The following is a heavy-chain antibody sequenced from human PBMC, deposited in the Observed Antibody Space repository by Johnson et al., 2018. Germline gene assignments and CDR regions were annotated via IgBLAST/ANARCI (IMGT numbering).Heavy chain of an antibody. CDR1: GFTFGDYP. D-gene: IGHD2-2*02. Sequence: VQLVQSGGGLVKPGRSLRLSCTVSGFTFGDYPMSWFRQAPGKGLEWVSFIRSKTYCGATEYVASGKGRFTIPRDESKNTVYLQMDTLLSEDPAMYYCGRGRGAIGYWGQGTLVTVSS. V-gene: IGHV3-49*05. J-gene: IGHJ4*02. CDR3: GRGRGAIGY. CDR2: IRSKTYCGAT.